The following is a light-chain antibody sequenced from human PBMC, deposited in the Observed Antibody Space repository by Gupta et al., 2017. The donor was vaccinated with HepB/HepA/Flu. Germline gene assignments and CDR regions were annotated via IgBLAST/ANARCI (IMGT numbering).Light chain of an antibody. J-gene: IGKJ5*01. CDR2: TAS. Sequence: DIQMTQSPSSVSASVGDRVTITCRASQGINNWLAWYQQKPGKAPKVLIYTASTLQSGVPSRFSGSGSGTDFTLTISSLQPEDFATYYCQHANSFPFTFGQGTLLDIK. CDR3: QHANSFPFT. CDR1: QGINNW. V-gene: IGKV1-12*01.